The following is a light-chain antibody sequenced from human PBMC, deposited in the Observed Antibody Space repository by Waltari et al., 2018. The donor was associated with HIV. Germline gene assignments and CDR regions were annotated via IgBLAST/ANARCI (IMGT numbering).Light chain of an antibody. V-gene: IGLV1-44*01. CDR3: AAWDARLNEYL. CDR1: NSNVESDV. CDR2: GDN. J-gene: IGLJ1*01. Sequence: QPVLTQPHSPSGTPGPRLTLPCSGTNSNVESDVINWYQQLPGTAPKLLIYGDNERPSGVPDRFSGSKSGASASLAISDLQSEDEAEYYCAAWDARLNEYLFGTGTKVTVL.